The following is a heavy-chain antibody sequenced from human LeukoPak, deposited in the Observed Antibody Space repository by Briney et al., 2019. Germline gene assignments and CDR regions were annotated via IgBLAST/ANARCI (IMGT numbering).Heavy chain of an antibody. J-gene: IGHJ6*02. CDR1: GFALSSHW. V-gene: IGHV3-7*01. Sequence: GGSLRLSCAASGFALSSHWMTWVRQVPGRGPEWVANVNRDGSETYYLDSVKGRFTISRDNSKNTLYLQMNSLRAEDTAVYYCARDGSGLDYYYYYGMDVWGQGTTVTVSS. CDR3: ARDGSGLDYYYYYGMDV. CDR2: VNRDGSET. D-gene: IGHD3-10*01.